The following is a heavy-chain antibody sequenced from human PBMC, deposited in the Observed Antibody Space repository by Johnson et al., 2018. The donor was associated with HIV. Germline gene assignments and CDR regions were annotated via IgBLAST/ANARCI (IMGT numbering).Heavy chain of an antibody. Sequence: VQLVESGGGLVQPGGSLRLSCAASGFTFSSYAMHWVRQAPGKGLEYVSAISSNGGSTYYANSVKGRFTISRDNSKNTLYLQMGSLRADDMAVYYCARWQQLVHGPFDIWGQGTMVTVSS. V-gene: IGHV3-64*01. D-gene: IGHD6-13*01. J-gene: IGHJ3*02. CDR2: ISSNGGST. CDR3: ARWQQLVHGPFDI. CDR1: GFTFSSYA.